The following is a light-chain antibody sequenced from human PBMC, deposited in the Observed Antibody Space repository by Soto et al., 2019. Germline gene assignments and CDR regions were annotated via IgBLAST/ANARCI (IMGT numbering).Light chain of an antibody. V-gene: IGKV3-20*01. Sequence: EILWTQSPGTLSFSPGVRATLSCRSSESVSTNYLAWYQQKPGQAPRLLISCASSRATGIPDRFSGSGSGADFTLTINRLEPEDFAVYYCQQYGSVPLTFGGGTKVEIK. J-gene: IGKJ4*01. CDR1: ESVSTNY. CDR2: CAS. CDR3: QQYGSVPLT.